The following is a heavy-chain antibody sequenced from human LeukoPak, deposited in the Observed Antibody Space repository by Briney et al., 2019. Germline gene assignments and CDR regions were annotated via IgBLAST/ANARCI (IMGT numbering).Heavy chain of an antibody. CDR2: INTDGSTT. J-gene: IGHJ5*02. CDR3: ARPSGTYPWFDP. V-gene: IGHV3-74*01. D-gene: IGHD1-26*01. Sequence: PGGSLRLSCAASGFTFSNYWMHWVRRAPGKGLVWVSRINTDGSTTSYADSVKGRFTISRDNGKNTLYLQMNRLRAEDTAVYYCARPSGTYPWFDPWGQGTLVTVSS. CDR1: GFTFSNYW.